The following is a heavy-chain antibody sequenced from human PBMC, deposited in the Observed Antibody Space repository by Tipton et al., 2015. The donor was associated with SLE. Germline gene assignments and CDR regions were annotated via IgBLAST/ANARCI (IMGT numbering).Heavy chain of an antibody. V-gene: IGHV3-53*05. J-gene: IGHJ3*01. CDR2: IYSGGST. CDR3: ARELGS. Sequence: SLRLSCAASGFTFSSYAMSWVRQAPGKGLEWVSVIYSGGSTYYADSVKGRFTISRDNSKNTLYLQVGSLRLEDMAVYYCARELGSWGQGTMVTVSS. D-gene: IGHD2-15*01. CDR1: GFTFSSYA.